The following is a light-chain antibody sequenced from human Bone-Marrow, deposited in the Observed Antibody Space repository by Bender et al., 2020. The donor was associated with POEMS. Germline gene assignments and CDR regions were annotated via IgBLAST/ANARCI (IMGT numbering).Light chain of an antibody. CDR2: DVN. Sequence: QSALTQPASVSGSPGQSITISCTGTSSDVGGYKYVSWYQHHPGKAPKLIMYDVNNRPSGVSSRFSGSKSGNTASLTISGLQAEDEADYYCGSYTSTSTWVFGGGTKLTVL. CDR3: GSYTSTSTWV. CDR1: SSDVGGYKY. V-gene: IGLV2-14*03. J-gene: IGLJ3*02.